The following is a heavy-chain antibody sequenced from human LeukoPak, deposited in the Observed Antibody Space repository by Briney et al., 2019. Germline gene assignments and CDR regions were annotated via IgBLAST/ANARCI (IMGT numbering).Heavy chain of an antibody. CDR3: VRVLSGSYDY. V-gene: IGHV3-64D*06. D-gene: IGHD1-26*01. CDR1: GFTFSTYP. CDR2: ISTNGGST. Sequence: GGSLRLSCSPSGFTFSTYPMHWVRQAPGKGLEYVSGISTNGGSTYYADSVKGRFTISRDNSKNTLYLHMSSLRAEDTAVYYCVRVLSGSYDYWGQGTLVTVSS. J-gene: IGHJ4*02.